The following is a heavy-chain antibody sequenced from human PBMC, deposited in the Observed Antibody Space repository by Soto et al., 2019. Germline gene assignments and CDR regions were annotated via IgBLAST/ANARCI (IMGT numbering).Heavy chain of an antibody. CDR1: GGSISSGDYY. J-gene: IGHJ5*02. Sequence: QVQLQESGPGLVKPSQTLSLTCTVSGGSISSGDYYWSWIRQPPGKGLEWIGYIYYSGSTYYNPSLKSRVNVSVDTSKSHHSLKLSSVTAADTAVYYCARSEEGVVASWGQGTLVPVSS. D-gene: IGHD3-22*01. V-gene: IGHV4-30-4*01. CDR2: IYYSGST. CDR3: ARSEEGVVAS.